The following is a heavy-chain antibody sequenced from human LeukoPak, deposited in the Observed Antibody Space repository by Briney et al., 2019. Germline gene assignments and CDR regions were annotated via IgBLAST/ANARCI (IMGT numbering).Heavy chain of an antibody. V-gene: IGHV4-4*07. Sequence: ASETLSLTCTVSGGSISSYYWSWIRQPAGKGLEWIGRIYTSGSTNYNPSLKSRVTMSVDTSKNQFSLKLSSVTAADTAVYYCARDKHNGYCSGGRCYPFYFDSWGQGILVTVSS. D-gene: IGHD2-15*01. CDR3: ARDKHNGYCSGGRCYPFYFDS. J-gene: IGHJ4*02. CDR2: IYTSGST. CDR1: GGSISSYY.